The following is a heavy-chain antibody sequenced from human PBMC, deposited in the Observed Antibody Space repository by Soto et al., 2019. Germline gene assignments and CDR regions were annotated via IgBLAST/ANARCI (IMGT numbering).Heavy chain of an antibody. Sequence: ASVKVSCKASGGTFSSYAISWVRQAPGQGLEWMGGIIPIFGTANYAQKFQGRVTITADKSTSTAYMELSSLSSEDTAVYYCARVSDTAMDPHYYCYGMDVWGQGTTVTVSS. V-gene: IGHV1-69*06. CDR3: ARVSDTAMDPHYYCYGMDV. D-gene: IGHD5-18*01. CDR1: GGTFSSYA. CDR2: IIPIFGTA. J-gene: IGHJ6*02.